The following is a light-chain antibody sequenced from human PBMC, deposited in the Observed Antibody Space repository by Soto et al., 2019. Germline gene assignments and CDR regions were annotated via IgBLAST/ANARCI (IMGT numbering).Light chain of an antibody. V-gene: IGLV2-14*01. Sequence: QSALTQPASVSGSPGQSITIPCTGTSSDIGGYNDVSWYQQHPGKAPKLMIYEVSHRPSGISNRFSGSKSGNTASLTISGLQAEDEADYYCSSYTSSVARVFGTGTKVTVL. CDR3: SSYTSSVARV. CDR1: SSDIGGYND. J-gene: IGLJ1*01. CDR2: EVS.